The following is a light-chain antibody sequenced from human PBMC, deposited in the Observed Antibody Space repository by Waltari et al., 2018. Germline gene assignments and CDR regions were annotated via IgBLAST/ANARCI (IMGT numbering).Light chain of an antibody. CDR2: EDT. J-gene: IGLJ3*02. Sequence: NFMLTQSHSVSESPGKTVTISCTRRSGSIASTHGPGYQQLPGSAPTTVIYEDTRRPSGVPDRFSGSLDSSSNSATLTISGLKTEDEADYYCQSYDSSNQGVFGGGTKLTVL. CDR3: QSYDSSNQGV. CDR1: SGSIASTH. V-gene: IGLV6-57*03.